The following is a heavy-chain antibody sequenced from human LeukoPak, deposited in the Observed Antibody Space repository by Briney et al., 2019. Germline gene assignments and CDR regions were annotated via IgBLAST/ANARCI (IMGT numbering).Heavy chain of an antibody. J-gene: IGHJ4*02. CDR3: ARCPPGDWPFDY. CDR1: GGSVSSGSYY. CDR2: IYYSGST. Sequence: SSETLSLTCTVSGGSVSSGSYYWSWIRQPPGKGLEWIGYIYYSGSTNYNPSLKSRVTISVDTSKNQFSLKLSSVTAADTAVYYCARCPPGDWPFDYWGQGTLVTVSS. V-gene: IGHV4-61*01. D-gene: IGHD7-27*01.